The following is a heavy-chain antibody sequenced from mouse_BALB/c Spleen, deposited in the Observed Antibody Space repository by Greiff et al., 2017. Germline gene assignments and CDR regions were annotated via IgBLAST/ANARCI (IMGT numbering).Heavy chain of an antibody. Sequence: VQLQQSGAELVRSGASVKLSCTASGFNIKDYYMHWVKQRPEQGLEWIGWIDPENGDTEYAPKFQGKATMTADTSSNTAYLQLSSLTSEDTAVYYCNAYYGSSPAYWGQGTLVTVSA. CDR2: IDPENGDT. J-gene: IGHJ3*01. V-gene: IGHV14-4*02. CDR3: NAYYGSSPAY. CDR1: GFNIKDYY. D-gene: IGHD1-1*01.